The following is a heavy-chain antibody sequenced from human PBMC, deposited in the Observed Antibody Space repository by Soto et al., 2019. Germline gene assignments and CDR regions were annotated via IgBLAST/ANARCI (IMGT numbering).Heavy chain of an antibody. CDR1: GLTFKNYA. Sequence: EVQLLESGGNLVQPGGSLRLSCAASGLTFKNYAMNWVRQAPGKGLEWVAFISASGATTYGDSVQGRLTISRDNSKNILLLQMDSLPPADTPVYYCAPLMTVAGPGWGGASDYWGQGTLVTVSS. D-gene: IGHD3-10*01. CDR3: APLMTVAGPGWGGASDY. V-gene: IGHV3-23*01. J-gene: IGHJ4*02. CDR2: ISASGATT.